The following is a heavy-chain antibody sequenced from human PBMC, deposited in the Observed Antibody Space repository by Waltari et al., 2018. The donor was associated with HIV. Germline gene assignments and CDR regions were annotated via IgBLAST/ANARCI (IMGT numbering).Heavy chain of an antibody. J-gene: IGHJ5*02. CDR3: ALYCSGGSCYSSAHNWFDP. D-gene: IGHD2-15*01. CDR2: IYYSGCT. CDR1: GGSISSSSYY. Sequence: QLQLQESGPGLVKPSETLSLTCTVSGGSISSSSYYWGWLRQPPGKGLEWIGSIYYSGCTYYNPSLKSRVTISVDTSKNQFSLKLSSVTAADTAVYYCALYCSGGSCYSSAHNWFDPWGQGTLVTVSS. V-gene: IGHV4-39*01.